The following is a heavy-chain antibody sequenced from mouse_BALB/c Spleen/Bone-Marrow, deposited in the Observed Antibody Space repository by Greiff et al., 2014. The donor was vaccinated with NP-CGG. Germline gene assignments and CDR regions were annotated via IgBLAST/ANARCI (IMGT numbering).Heavy chain of an antibody. Sequence: VQLKESGGGLVKPGGSLKLSCAASGFTFSSYAMSWVRQTPEKRLEWVASISSGGSTYYPDSVKGRFTISRDNARNILYLQMSSLRSEDTAMYYCAREMVTRFAYWGQGTLVTVSA. D-gene: IGHD2-2*01. CDR1: GFTFSSYA. J-gene: IGHJ3*01. CDR2: ISSGGST. CDR3: AREMVTRFAY. V-gene: IGHV5-6-5*01.